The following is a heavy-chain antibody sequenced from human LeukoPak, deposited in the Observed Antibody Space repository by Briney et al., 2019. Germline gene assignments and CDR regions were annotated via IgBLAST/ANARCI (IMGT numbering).Heavy chain of an antibody. V-gene: IGHV4-4*07. D-gene: IGHD3-10*01. CDR2: IYTSGST. J-gene: IGHJ4*02. CDR1: GGSISSYY. Sequence: PSETLSLTCTVSGGSISSYYWSWIRQPAGKGLEWIGRIYTSGSTNYNPSLKSRVTMSVDTSKNQFSLKLSSVTAADTAVYYCARDTYYYGSGSYSIDYWGQGTLVTVSS. CDR3: ARDTYYYGSGSYSIDY.